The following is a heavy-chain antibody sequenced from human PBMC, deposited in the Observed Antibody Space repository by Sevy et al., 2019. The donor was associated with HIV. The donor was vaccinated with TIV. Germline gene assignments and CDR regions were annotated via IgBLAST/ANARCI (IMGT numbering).Heavy chain of an antibody. D-gene: IGHD3-3*01. CDR2: ISSSSSTI. CDR3: ARGGYDVWSGYYFLPSPKYGMDV. CDR1: GFTFSSYS. V-gene: IGHV3-48*01. J-gene: IGHJ6*02. Sequence: GGSLRLSCAASGFTFSSYSMNWVRQAPGKGLEWVSYISSSSSTIYYADSVKGRFTISRDNAKNSLYLQMNSLRAEDRAGYYGARGGYDVWSGYYFLPSPKYGMDVWGQGTTVTVSS.